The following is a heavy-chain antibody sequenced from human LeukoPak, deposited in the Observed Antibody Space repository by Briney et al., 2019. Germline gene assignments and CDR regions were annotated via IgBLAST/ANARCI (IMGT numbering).Heavy chain of an antibody. J-gene: IGHJ4*02. CDR2: ISYDGSNK. CDR1: GFTFSSYG. D-gene: IGHD3-3*01. V-gene: IGHV3-30*18. CDR3: AKDRVYDFWSGYYSGFDC. Sequence: GGSLRLSCAASGFTFSSYGMHWVRQAPGKGLEWVAVISYDGSNKYYADSVKGRFTISRDNSKNTLYLQMNSLRAEDTAVYYCAKDRVYDFWSGYYSGFDCWGQGTLVTVSS.